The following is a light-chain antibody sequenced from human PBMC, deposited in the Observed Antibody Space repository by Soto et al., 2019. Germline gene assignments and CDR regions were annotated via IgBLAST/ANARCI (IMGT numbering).Light chain of an antibody. CDR2: DVS. CDR3: SSYTSSSFVV. CDR1: SSDVGGYNY. J-gene: IGLJ2*01. Sequence: QSALTQPASVSGSPGQSITISCTGTSSDVGGYNYVSWYQQHPGKAPKLMIYDVSNRPSGVSNRFSGSKSGNTASLTISGLQAEDEADYYSSSYTSSSFVVFGGGTQLTVL. V-gene: IGLV2-14*01.